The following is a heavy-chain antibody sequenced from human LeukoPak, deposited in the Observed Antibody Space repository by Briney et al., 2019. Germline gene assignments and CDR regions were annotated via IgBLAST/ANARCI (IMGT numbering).Heavy chain of an antibody. CDR1: GGSFSGYY. J-gene: IGHJ4*02. D-gene: IGHD3-3*01. Sequence: SETLSLTCAIYGGSFSGYYWSWIRQPPGKGLEWIGEINHSGSTNYNPSLKSRVTISVDTSKNQFSLKLSSVAAADTAVYYCARSRPIFGVVTPLDYWGQGTLVTVSS. V-gene: IGHV4-34*01. CDR3: ARSRPIFGVVTPLDY. CDR2: INHSGST.